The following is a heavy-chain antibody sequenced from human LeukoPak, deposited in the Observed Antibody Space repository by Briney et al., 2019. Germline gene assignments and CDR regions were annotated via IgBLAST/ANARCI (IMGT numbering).Heavy chain of an antibody. J-gene: IGHJ6*03. D-gene: IGHD2-2*01. CDR3: ARGPAAIEIDYYYYYMEV. V-gene: IGHV5-51*01. Sequence: GESLKISCKGSGYSFTSYWIGWVRQMPGKGLEWMGIIYPGDSDTRYSPSFQGQVTISADKSISTAYLQWSSLKASDTAMYYCARGPAAIEIDYYYYYMEVWGKGTTVTVSS. CDR1: GYSFTSYW. CDR2: IYPGDSDT.